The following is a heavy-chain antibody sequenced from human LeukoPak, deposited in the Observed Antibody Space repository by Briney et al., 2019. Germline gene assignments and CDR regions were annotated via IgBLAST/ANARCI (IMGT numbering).Heavy chain of an antibody. CDR2: INTNTGNP. D-gene: IGHD6-19*01. J-gene: IGHJ4*02. Sequence: ASVKVSCKASGYTFTTYAIQWVRQAPGQGLEWMGWINTNTGNPTYAQGFTGRFVFSLDTSVSTAYLQISSLKAEDTAVYYCARPLLGSGWEGSGFDHWGQGTLVTVSS. V-gene: IGHV7-4-1*02. CDR3: ARPLLGSGWEGSGFDH. CDR1: GYTFTTYA.